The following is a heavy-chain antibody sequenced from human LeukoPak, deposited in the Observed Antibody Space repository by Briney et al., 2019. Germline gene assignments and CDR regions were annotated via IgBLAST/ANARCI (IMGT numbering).Heavy chain of an antibody. V-gene: IGHV1-8*01. D-gene: IGHD3-10*01. CDR1: YTXTXXD. Sequence: YTXTXXDXXXVRXAPXQGXXXXXWMNPNSGNTDYAQKFQGRVTMTRNTSISTAYMELSSLRSEDTAVYYCARARYYGSGSSPNDYWGQGTLVTVSS. CDR3: ARARYYGSGSSPNDY. CDR2: MNPNSGNT. J-gene: IGHJ4*02.